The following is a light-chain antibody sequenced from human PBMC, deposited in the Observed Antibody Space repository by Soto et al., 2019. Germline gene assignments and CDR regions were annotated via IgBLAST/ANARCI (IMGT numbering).Light chain of an antibody. CDR2: DAS. J-gene: IGKJ3*01. Sequence: EIVLTQSPATLSLSPGERATLSCRASQSVGGFLAWYQQRSGQTPKLLIYDASKRAPDIQARFSGSGSGTDIPLTISGLEPEDLAVYYCQLRTKWLGTFGPGNKVDIK. CDR1: QSVGGF. V-gene: IGKV3-11*01. CDR3: QLRTKWLGT.